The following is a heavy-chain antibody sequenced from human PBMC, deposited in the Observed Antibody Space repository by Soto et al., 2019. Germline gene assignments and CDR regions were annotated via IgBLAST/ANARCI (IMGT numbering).Heavy chain of an antibody. D-gene: IGHD3-22*01. J-gene: IGHJ5*02. CDR2: IIPIFGTA. Sequence: QVQLVQSGAEVKKPGSSVKVSCKASGGTFSSYAISWVRQAPGQGLEWMGGIIPIFGTANYAQKFQGRVTITADEYTSTAYMEVSRLMSEDTAVYYCARDSSDSSGYYYRENWFDPWGQGTLVTVSS. V-gene: IGHV1-69*12. CDR1: GGTFSSYA. CDR3: ARDSSDSSGYYYRENWFDP.